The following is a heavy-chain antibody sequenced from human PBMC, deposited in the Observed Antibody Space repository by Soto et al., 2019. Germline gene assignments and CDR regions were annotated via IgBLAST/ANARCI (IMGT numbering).Heavy chain of an antibody. D-gene: IGHD2-15*01. Sequence: ASVKVSCKASGYTFTSYAMHWVRQAPGQRLEWMGWINAGNGNTKCSQKFQGRVTITRDTSASTAYMELSSLRSEDTAVYYCARGPRYCSGGSCYRIYYFDYWGQGTLVTVSS. CDR3: ARGPRYCSGGSCYRIYYFDY. CDR1: GYTFTSYA. J-gene: IGHJ4*02. V-gene: IGHV1-3*01. CDR2: INAGNGNT.